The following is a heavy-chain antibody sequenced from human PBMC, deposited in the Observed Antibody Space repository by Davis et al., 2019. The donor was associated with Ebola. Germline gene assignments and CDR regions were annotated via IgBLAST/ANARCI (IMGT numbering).Heavy chain of an antibody. CDR3: ARGSDYGDFHWWFDP. J-gene: IGHJ5*02. CDR2: INQDGSSK. V-gene: IGHV3-7*01. CDR1: GFTFSDYW. D-gene: IGHD4-17*01. Sequence: GGSLRLSCAASGFTFSDYWMTWVRQAPGKGLEWVANINQDGSSKNYLGSVKGRFTISRDNARNTLYLQMNSLRAEDTAVYYCARGSDYGDFHWWFDPWGQGTLVTVSS.